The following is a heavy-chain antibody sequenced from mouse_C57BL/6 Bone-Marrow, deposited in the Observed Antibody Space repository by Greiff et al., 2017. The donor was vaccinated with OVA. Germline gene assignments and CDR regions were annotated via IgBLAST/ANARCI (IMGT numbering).Heavy chain of an antibody. Sequence: QVQLQQPGAELVRPGSSVKLSCKASGYTFTSYWMDWVKQRPGQGLEWIGNIYPSDSETHYNQKFKDKATLTVDKSSSTAYMQLSSLTSEDSAVYYCATLLAYFDYWGQGTTLTVSS. CDR1: GYTFTSYW. CDR3: ATLLAYFDY. V-gene: IGHV1-61*01. J-gene: IGHJ2*01. D-gene: IGHD2-10*01. CDR2: IYPSDSET.